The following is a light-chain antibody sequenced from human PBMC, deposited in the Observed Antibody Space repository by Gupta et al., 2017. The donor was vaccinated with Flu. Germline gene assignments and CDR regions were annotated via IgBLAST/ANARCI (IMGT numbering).Light chain of an antibody. CDR3: QKRSNWPPYT. Sequence: ATLSLSPGERATLFCRASQSVSTYLAWYQHKPGQAPRLLIYDASNRATGIPARFSGSGSGTDFTLTISSLEPEDFAVYYCQKRSNWPPYTFGQGTRLEIK. CDR1: QSVSTY. J-gene: IGKJ2*01. CDR2: DAS. V-gene: IGKV3-11*01.